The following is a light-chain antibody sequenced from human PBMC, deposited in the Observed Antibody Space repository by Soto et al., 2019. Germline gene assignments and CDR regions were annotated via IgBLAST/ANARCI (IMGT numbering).Light chain of an antibody. CDR2: AAS. Sequence: DIQMTQSPSSLSASVGDRVTITCLASQGIRTDLGGYQQKPGKAPKRMIYAASSFQSGVPSRFSGSGSGTEVNLTISSLQPEDSATYFCLQDDTYPYTFGQGTNLEIK. CDR1: QGIRTD. CDR3: LQDDTYPYT. J-gene: IGKJ2*01. V-gene: IGKV1-17*01.